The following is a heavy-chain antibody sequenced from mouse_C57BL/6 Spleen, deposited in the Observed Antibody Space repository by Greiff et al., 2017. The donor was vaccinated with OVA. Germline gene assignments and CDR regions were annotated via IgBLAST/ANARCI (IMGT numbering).Heavy chain of an antibody. CDR2: INSDGGST. J-gene: IGHJ1*03. Sequence: EVKVEESGGGLVQPGESLKLSCESNEYEFPSHDMSWVRKTPEKRLELVAAINSDGGSTYYPDTMERRFIISRDNTKKTLYLQMSSLRSEDTALYYCARHDGDGYGYFDVWGTGTTVTVSS. D-gene: IGHD2-3*01. CDR1: EYEFPSHD. CDR3: ARHDGDGYGYFDV. V-gene: IGHV5-2*03.